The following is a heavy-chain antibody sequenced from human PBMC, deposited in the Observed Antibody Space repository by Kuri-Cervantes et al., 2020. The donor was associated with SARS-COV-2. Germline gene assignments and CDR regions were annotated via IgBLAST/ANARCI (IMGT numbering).Heavy chain of an antibody. J-gene: IGHJ6*03. CDR3: ARDAGEHLVQFFMDV. D-gene: IGHD6-6*01. CDR2: ISDDGKKR. V-gene: IGHV3-30*04. CDR1: GFTFSRYA. Sequence: GESLKISCAGSGFTFSRYAIHCVRQAPGKGLEWVAVISDDGKKRYYADSVKGRFTISRDNSQSTLYLQMNSLRTEDTAVYYCARDAGEHLVQFFMDVWGKGTTVTVSS.